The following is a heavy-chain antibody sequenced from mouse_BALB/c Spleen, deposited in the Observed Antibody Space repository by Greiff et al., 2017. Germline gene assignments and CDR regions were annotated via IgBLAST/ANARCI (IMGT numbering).Heavy chain of an antibody. J-gene: IGHJ4*01. V-gene: IGHV1-7*01. CDR2: INPSTGYT. CDR3: ARWSSSLYAMDY. D-gene: IGHD1-1*01. CDR1: GYTFTSYW. Sequence: LVESGAELAKPGASVKMSCKASGYTFTSYWMHWVKQRPGQGLEWIGYINPSTGYTEYNQKFKDKATLTADKSSSTAYMQLSSLTSEDSAVYYCARWSSSLYAMDYWGQGTSVTVSS.